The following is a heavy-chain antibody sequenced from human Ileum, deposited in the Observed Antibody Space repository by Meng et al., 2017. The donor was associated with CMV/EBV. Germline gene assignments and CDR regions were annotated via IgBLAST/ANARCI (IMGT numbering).Heavy chain of an antibody. CDR1: GFPFKIYD. Sequence: QVQVVGSGGVVVQPGGSLSISCVTSGFPFKIYDMHWGRQAPGKGLDWVTCIRNDGSEDLYVDSVKGRFTISRDNSKNTLYLQMNSLRVDDSALYYCTKGGFDSWGQGTLVTVSS. CDR2: IRNDGSED. CDR3: TKGGFDS. J-gene: IGHJ4*02. D-gene: IGHD2-15*01. V-gene: IGHV3-30*02.